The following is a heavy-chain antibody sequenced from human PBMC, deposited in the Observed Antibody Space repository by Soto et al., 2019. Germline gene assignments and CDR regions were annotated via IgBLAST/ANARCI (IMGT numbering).Heavy chain of an antibody. V-gene: IGHV3-23*01. CDR3: GKERRGSGWSVCNF. D-gene: IGHD6-19*01. CDR2: ISGNGNSA. J-gene: IGHJ4*02. Sequence: PGGSLRLSCAASGFTFRDYAMNWVRLSPGKGREWVSDISGNGNSARYADSVMGRLTISRDNSKDTLYLQMNSLRVDDTAVYYCGKERRGSGWSVCNFWGQGSLVTVSS. CDR1: GFTFRDYA.